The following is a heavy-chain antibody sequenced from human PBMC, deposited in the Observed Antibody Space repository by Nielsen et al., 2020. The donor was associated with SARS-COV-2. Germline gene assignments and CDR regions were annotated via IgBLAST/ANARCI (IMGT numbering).Heavy chain of an antibody. Sequence: ASVKVSCKASGGTFSSYAISWVRQAPGQGLEWMGWISVYNGNTNYAQKFQGRVTMTTDKSTNTAYMELRSLRSDDTAVYYCARDDTSGWILDYWGQGTLVTVSS. V-gene: IGHV1-18*01. J-gene: IGHJ4*02. CDR1: GGTFSSYA. D-gene: IGHD6-19*01. CDR3: ARDDTSGWILDY. CDR2: ISVYNGNT.